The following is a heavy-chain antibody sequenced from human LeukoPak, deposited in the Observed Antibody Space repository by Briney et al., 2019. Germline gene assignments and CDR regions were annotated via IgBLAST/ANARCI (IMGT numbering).Heavy chain of an antibody. Sequence: SETLSLTCTVSGGSISSGGYYWSWIRQHPGKGLEWIGYIYYSGSTYYNPSLKSRVTISVDTSKNQFSLKLSSVTAADTAVYYCARQGRQWLLHYFDYWGQGTLVTVSS. J-gene: IGHJ4*02. D-gene: IGHD3-22*01. CDR2: IYYSGST. CDR1: GGSISSGGYY. CDR3: ARQGRQWLLHYFDY. V-gene: IGHV4-39*01.